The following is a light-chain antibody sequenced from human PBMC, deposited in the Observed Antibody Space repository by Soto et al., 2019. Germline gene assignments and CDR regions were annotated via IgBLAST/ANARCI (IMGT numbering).Light chain of an antibody. CDR1: ISDVGGYNF. V-gene: IGLV2-14*01. CDR2: EVS. CDR3: SSYASSSTHFV. Sequence: QSALTQPASVSGSPGQSITISCTGTISDVGGYNFVSWYQQHPGKAPKVMIYEVSYRPSGVPNRFSGSKSGNTASLAISGLQADDEADYYCSSYASSSTHFVFGSGTKVTVL. J-gene: IGLJ1*01.